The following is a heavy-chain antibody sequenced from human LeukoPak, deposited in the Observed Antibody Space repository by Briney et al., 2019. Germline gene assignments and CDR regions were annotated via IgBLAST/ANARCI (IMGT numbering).Heavy chain of an antibody. CDR2: MYYSGSP. V-gene: IGHV4-59*12. Sequence: PSETLSFTCSVSGASITSYYWTWIRQSPGKGLEWIGNMYYSGSPYYNPSLKSRVTISVGTSKNQLSLKLSSVTAADTAVYYCATGSDWGQGTLVTVSS. J-gene: IGHJ4*02. CDR1: GASITSYY. CDR3: ATGSD. D-gene: IGHD3-10*01.